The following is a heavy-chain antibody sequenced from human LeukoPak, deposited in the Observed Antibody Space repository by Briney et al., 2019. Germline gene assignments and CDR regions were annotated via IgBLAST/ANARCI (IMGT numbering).Heavy chain of an antibody. Sequence: ASVKVSCKASGYTFTSSDINWVRQATGQGLEWMGWMNPNNGNTGYAQKLQGRVTMTRDTSISTAYMELGSLRSDDTAVYYCARGKSPVSLRSAKYNWFDPWGQGTLVTVSS. CDR3: ARGKSPVSLRSAKYNWFDP. J-gene: IGHJ5*02. V-gene: IGHV1-8*02. CDR2: MNPNNGNT. CDR1: GYTFTSSD. D-gene: IGHD3-10*01.